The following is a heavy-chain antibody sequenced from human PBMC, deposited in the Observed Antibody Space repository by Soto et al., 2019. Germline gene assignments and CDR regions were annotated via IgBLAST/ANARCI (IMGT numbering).Heavy chain of an antibody. D-gene: IGHD2-2*01. Sequence: ASVKVSCKASGGTFSSYAISWVRQAPGQGLEWMGGIIPIFGTANYAQKFQGRVTITADKSTSTAYMELSSLRSEDTAVYYCARVSPLDCSSTSCFAGAGNFDYWGQGTLVTVSS. CDR2: IIPIFGTA. CDR3: ARVSPLDCSSTSCFAGAGNFDY. J-gene: IGHJ4*02. CDR1: GGTFSSYA. V-gene: IGHV1-69*06.